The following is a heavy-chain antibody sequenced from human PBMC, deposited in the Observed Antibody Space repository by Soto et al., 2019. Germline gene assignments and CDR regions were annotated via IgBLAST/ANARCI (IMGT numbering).Heavy chain of an antibody. Sequence: EVQLVESGGGLVQPGVSLTRSCAASGVTFSSHGMHWVRHAPGKGLEWVSHIDTADSSTRYADSVKGRFTVSRDTPNNTLYLQMNSLRAEDTGVYYCARVKYSGSYFFDYWGKGTLATVST. J-gene: IGHJ4*02. CDR1: GVTFSSHG. V-gene: IGHV3-74*01. CDR2: IDTADSST. CDR3: ARVKYSGSYFFDY. D-gene: IGHD1-26*01.